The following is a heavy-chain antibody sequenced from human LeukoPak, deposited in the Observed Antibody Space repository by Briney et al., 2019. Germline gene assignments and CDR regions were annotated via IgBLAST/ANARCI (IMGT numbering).Heavy chain of an antibody. CDR3: ARTRSSGYYDAFDV. D-gene: IGHD3-22*01. J-gene: IGHJ3*01. Sequence: SGPTLVKPTQTLTLTCSFSGFSLSNNEVGVGWIRQTPGKAPEWLAVIHWDDDKRFSRSLRSRLTITKDTAKNQVVLTLNNMDPVDTGTYHCARTRSSGYYDAFDVWGQGTMVIVSS. CDR2: IHWDDDK. V-gene: IGHV2-5*02. CDR1: GFSLSNNEVG.